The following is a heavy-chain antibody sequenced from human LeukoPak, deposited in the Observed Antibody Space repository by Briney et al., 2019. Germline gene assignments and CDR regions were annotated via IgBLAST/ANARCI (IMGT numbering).Heavy chain of an antibody. J-gene: IGHJ4*02. V-gene: IGHV4-59*01. CDR2: IFYTGST. D-gene: IGHD6-6*01. CDR3: ARVVSLGYSDY. CDR1: GVSISGNY. Sequence: SETLSLTCTVSGVSISGNYWSWIRQPPGKGLEWIGYIFYTGSTNYNPSLQSRVTILVDTSKNQFSLKLSSVIAADTAVYYCARVVSLGYSDYWGQGTLVTVSS.